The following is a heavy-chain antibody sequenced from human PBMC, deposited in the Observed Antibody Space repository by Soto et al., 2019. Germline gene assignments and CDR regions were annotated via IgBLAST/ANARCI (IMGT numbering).Heavy chain of an antibody. CDR1: GASISSSGYS. CDR3: TRGGWLPDCAGYCQPDY. V-gene: IGHV4-30-2*01. Sequence: QLQLQESGSGLLEPSQTLSLTCAVSGASISSSGYSWNWIRQAPGRGLEWIGSFLYTGTSSYDPSLKSRVTISADKSKNQVSLKMTSVTDADTAVYHCTRGGWLPDCAGYCQPDYWGQGTLVTVSS. D-gene: IGHD2-21*02. CDR2: FLYTGTS. J-gene: IGHJ4*02.